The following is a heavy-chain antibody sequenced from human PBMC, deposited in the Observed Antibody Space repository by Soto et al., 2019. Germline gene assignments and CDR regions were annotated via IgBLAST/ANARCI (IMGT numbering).Heavy chain of an antibody. CDR1: GFTFSSYG. V-gene: IGHV3-30*18. J-gene: IGHJ4*02. CDR2: ISYDGSNK. D-gene: IGHD1-26*01. Sequence: GGSLRLSCAASGFTFSSYGMHWVRQAPGKGLEWVAVISYDGSNKYYADSVKGRFTISRDNSKNTLYLQMNSLRAEDTAVYYCAKDRTFQWELPDFDYWGQGTLVTVSS. CDR3: AKDRTFQWELPDFDY.